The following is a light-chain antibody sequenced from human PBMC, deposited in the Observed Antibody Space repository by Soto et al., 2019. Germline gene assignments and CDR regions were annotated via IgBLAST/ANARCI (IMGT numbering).Light chain of an antibody. CDR3: QQYDSSPRT. CDR1: QTVRDN. CDR2: GAS. V-gene: IGKV3D-15*01. J-gene: IGKJ1*01. Sequence: EIVITQSPATLSVSPGERATLSCRASQTVRDNLGWYQQKPGQPPRLLIYGASNRATGIPDRFSGSGSGTDFILTISRLEPEDFAVYYCQQYDSSPRTFGQGTKVDIK.